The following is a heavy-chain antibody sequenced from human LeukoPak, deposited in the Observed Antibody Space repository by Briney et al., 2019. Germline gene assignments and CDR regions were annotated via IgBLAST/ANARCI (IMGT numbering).Heavy chain of an antibody. CDR2: IYHSGST. J-gene: IGHJ4*02. D-gene: IGHD6-6*01. CDR3: ARHGPYSSSSRFDY. CDR1: RYSISSGYY. Sequence: SETLSLTCAVSRYSISSGYYWGWIRQPPGKGLEWIGSIYHSGSTYYNPSLKSRVTISVDTSKNQFSLKLSSVTAADTAVYYCARHGPYSSSSRFDYWGQGTLVTVSS. V-gene: IGHV4-38-2*01.